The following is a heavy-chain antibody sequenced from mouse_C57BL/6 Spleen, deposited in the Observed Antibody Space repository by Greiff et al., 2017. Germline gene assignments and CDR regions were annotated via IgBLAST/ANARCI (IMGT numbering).Heavy chain of an antibody. Sequence: VQLQQSGAELVKPGASVKLSCKASGYTFTSYWMQWVKQRPGQGLEWIGEIDPSDSYTNYNQKFKGKATLTVDTSSSTAYMQLNSLTSEDSAVYYCATYYSNYYAMDYWGQGTSVTVSS. D-gene: IGHD2-5*01. J-gene: IGHJ4*01. V-gene: IGHV1-50*01. CDR1: GYTFTSYW. CDR2: IDPSDSYT. CDR3: ATYYSNYYAMDY.